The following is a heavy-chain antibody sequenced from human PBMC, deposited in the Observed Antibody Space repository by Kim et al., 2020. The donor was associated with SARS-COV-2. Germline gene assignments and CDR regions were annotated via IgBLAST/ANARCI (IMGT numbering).Heavy chain of an antibody. D-gene: IGHD1-26*01. V-gene: IGHV3-74*01. Sequence: YPDSVKGRCSISRDNAKSTRYLQMSSLRAEDTAVYYCASGRYTGTYYYFVYWGQGTLVNVSS. J-gene: IGHJ4*02. CDR3: ASGRYTGTYYYFVY.